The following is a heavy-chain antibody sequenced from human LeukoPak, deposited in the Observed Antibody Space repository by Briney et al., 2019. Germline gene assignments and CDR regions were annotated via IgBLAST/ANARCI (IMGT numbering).Heavy chain of an antibody. CDR1: GFTFSGAW. D-gene: IGHD7-27*01. CDR2: IREDGTEK. Sequence: GGSLRLSCTASGFTFSGAWMTWVRQAPGKGLEWVANIREDGTEKNYVDSVKGRFTISRDSAKNSLFLQMSNLRDDDTAIYYCARHVGISFWGQGTLVTVSS. J-gene: IGHJ4*02. V-gene: IGHV3-7*01. CDR3: ARHVGISF.